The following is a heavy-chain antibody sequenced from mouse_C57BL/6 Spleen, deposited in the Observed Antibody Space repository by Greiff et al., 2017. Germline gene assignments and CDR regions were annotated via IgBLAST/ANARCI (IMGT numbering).Heavy chain of an antibody. J-gene: IGHJ3*01. CDR3: AIWGYDTFAY. Sequence: QVQLKESGAELVKPGASVKVSCKASGYTFTSYWMHWVKQRPGQGLEWIGRIHPSDSDTNYNQKFKGKATLTVDKSSSTAYMQLSSLTSEDSAVYYCAIWGYDTFAYWGQGTLVTVSA. D-gene: IGHD2-12*01. V-gene: IGHV1-74*01. CDR2: IHPSDSDT. CDR1: GYTFTSYW.